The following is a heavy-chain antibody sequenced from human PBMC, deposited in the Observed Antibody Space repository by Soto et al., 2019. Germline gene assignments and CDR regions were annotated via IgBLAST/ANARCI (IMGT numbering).Heavy chain of an antibody. V-gene: IGHV1-46*02. Sequence: QVQLVQSGPEVRKPGASVRLSCATSGYNFNQYYIHWVRQAPGQGLEWMGIINLRGGTTEYAHKLRGRVTVTGDTSTRTAYMELSSLRSEDTAVYCCARGPDDSDVPRWDHWGQGTLITVSS. CDR1: GYNFNQYY. D-gene: IGHD4-17*01. J-gene: IGHJ4*02. CDR2: INLRGGTT. CDR3: ARGPDDSDVPRWDH.